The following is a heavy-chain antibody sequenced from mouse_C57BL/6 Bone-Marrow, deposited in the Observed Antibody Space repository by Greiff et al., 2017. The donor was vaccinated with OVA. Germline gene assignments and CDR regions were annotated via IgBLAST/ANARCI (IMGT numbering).Heavy chain of an antibody. CDR3: ARRGLRRGYYAMDY. CDR1: GYAFSSSW. CDR2: IYPGDGDT. V-gene: IGHV1-82*01. D-gene: IGHD2-4*01. Sequence: QVQLQQSGPELVKPGASVKISCKASGYAFSSSWMNWVKQRPGKGLEWIGRIYPGDGDTNYNQKFKGKATLTVDTSSSTAYMQLSSLTSEDSAVYYCARRGLRRGYYAMDYWGQGTSVTVSS. J-gene: IGHJ4*01.